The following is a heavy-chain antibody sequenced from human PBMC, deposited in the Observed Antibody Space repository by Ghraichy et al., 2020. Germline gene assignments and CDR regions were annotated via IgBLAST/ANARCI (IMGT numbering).Heavy chain of an antibody. D-gene: IGHD3-16*01. J-gene: IGHJ4*02. V-gene: IGHV4-39*01. CDR3: ARHVGVMFFDY. CDR1: GGSINSTSSY. CDR2: IYYGGNT. Sequence: SETLSLTCTVSGGSINSTSSYGGWIRQPPGKGLEWIGSIYYGGNTYYNPSLKTRVTISVDTSKSQFSLQLSSVTAADTAIYFCARHVGVMFFDYWGQGMLVTVSS.